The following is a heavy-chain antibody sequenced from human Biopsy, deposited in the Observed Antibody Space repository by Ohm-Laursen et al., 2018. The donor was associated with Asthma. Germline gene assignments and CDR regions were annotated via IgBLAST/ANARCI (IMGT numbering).Heavy chain of an antibody. CDR3: ARTFHFWSPYHAEHYQL. CDR2: IKHDGTEK. Sequence: SLRLSCAASGFTFGDYWMSWVRQVPGKGLEWVANIKHDGTEKNHVDSLKGRFTISSDNAKNSLYLQMNSLRAVDPAVYYCARTFHFWSPYHAEHYQLWGQGTLVTVPS. J-gene: IGHJ1*01. CDR1: GFTFGDYW. V-gene: IGHV3-7*01. D-gene: IGHD3-3*02.